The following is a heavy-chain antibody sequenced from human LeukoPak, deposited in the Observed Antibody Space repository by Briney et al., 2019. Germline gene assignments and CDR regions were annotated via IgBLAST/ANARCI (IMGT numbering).Heavy chain of an antibody. CDR1: GYTFTSYD. D-gene: IGHD3-10*01. Sequence: ASVMVSCKASGYTFTSYDINWVRQATGQGLEWMGWMNPNSGNTGCAQKFQGRVTITRNTSISTAYMELSRLRSDDTAVYYCAGRWGTVVRGVIDYWGQGTLVTVSS. CDR3: AGRWGTVVRGVIDY. V-gene: IGHV1-8*03. CDR2: MNPNSGNT. J-gene: IGHJ4*02.